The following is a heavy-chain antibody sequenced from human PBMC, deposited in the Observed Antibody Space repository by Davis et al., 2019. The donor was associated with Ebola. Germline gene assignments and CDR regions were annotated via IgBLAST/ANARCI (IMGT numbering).Heavy chain of an antibody. Sequence: PGGSLRLSCAASGFTFSSYSMNWVRQAPGKGLEWVSSISSSSSYIYYADSVKGRFTISRDNAKNSLYLQMNSLRAEDTAVHYCARRLRIAARPSPYYFDYWGQGTLVTVSS. CDR2: ISSSSSYI. D-gene: IGHD6-6*01. V-gene: IGHV3-21*01. J-gene: IGHJ4*02. CDR3: ARRLRIAARPSPYYFDY. CDR1: GFTFSSYS.